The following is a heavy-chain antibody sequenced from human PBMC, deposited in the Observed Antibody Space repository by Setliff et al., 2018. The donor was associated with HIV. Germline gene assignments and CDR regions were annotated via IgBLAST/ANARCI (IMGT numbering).Heavy chain of an antibody. V-gene: IGHV4-34*01. CDR3: ARGPRRRNYYDTSGYYSQNDY. Sequence: SETLSLTCAVYGESFSAYSWSWIRQPPGKGLEWIGEINHSGSTNYNPSLKSRVAISVDTSKNQFSLKLNSVTAADTAVYYCARGPRRRNYYDTSGYYSQNDYWGQGALAIVSA. D-gene: IGHD3-22*01. CDR1: GESFSAYS. CDR2: INHSGST. J-gene: IGHJ4*02.